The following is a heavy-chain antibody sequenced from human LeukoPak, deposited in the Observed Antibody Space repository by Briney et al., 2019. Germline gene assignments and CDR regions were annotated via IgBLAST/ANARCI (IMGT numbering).Heavy chain of an antibody. Sequence: SETLSLTCSVSGGPISTYYWSWIRQPPGKGLECIGYIFYSGSTNYNPSLKSRVTISVDTSKNQVSLRLSSVTGADTAVYYCARVAISAHYFDYWGQGSLVTVSS. CDR3: ARVAISAHYFDY. CDR1: GGPISTYY. CDR2: IFYSGST. D-gene: IGHD3-10*01. J-gene: IGHJ4*02. V-gene: IGHV4-59*01.